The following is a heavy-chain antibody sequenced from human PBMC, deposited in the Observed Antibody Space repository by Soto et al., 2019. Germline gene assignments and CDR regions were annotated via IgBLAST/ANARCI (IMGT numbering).Heavy chain of an antibody. CDR3: AREDRDRETGLVPAAIDGMDV. V-gene: IGHV1-69*13. D-gene: IGHD2-2*01. CDR1: GYMFTNYY. J-gene: IGHJ6*02. Sequence: SVKVSCKAVGYMFTNYYVHWVRQAPGHGLEWIGRIIPIFGIASYAQKFQGRVTITADESTSTAYMELSSLRSDDTAVYYCAREDRDRETGLVPAAIDGMDVWGQGTTVTVSS. CDR2: IIPIFGIA.